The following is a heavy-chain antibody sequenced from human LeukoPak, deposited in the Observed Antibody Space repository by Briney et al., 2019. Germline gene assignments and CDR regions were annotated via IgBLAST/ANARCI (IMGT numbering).Heavy chain of an antibody. J-gene: IGHJ5*02. CDR3: ARGYSSTSWFDP. V-gene: IGHV4-59*01. D-gene: IGHD6-6*01. CDR1: GGSISYYY. CDR2: FYYSGST. Sequence: SETLSLTCTVSGGSISYYYWSWIRQPPGKGLEWIGYFYYSGSTNYNPSLKSRVTISVDTSKNQFSLNLSSVTAADTAVYCCARGYSSTSWFDPWGQGTLVTVSS.